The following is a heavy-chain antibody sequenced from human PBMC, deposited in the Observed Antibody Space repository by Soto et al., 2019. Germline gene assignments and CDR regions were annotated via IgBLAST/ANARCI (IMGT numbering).Heavy chain of an antibody. Sequence: SDTLSLTCTVSGGSLSSYYWSWIRQPPGKGLEWIGYIYYTGSTNQNPSLKSRVTISVDTSKNQFSLKLSSVTAADTAVYYCARVFNSGWYLFDYWGQGTLVTVSS. V-gene: IGHV4-59*01. CDR2: IYYTGST. D-gene: IGHD6-19*01. J-gene: IGHJ4*02. CDR3: ARVFNSGWYLFDY. CDR1: GGSLSSYY.